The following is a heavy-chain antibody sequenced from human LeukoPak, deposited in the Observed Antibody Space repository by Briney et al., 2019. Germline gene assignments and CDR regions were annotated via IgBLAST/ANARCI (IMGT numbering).Heavy chain of an antibody. Sequence: GGSLRLSCAASGFTFSSYWMSWVRQAPGKGLEWVANIKQEGSEKYYVDSVKGRFTISRDNAKNSLYLQMNSLRAEDTAVYYCARSKKVVTLDYYYYYMDVWGKGTTVTVSS. CDR1: GFTFSSYW. CDR3: ARSKKVVTLDYYYYYMDV. J-gene: IGHJ6*03. V-gene: IGHV3-7*01. D-gene: IGHD4-23*01. CDR2: IKQEGSEK.